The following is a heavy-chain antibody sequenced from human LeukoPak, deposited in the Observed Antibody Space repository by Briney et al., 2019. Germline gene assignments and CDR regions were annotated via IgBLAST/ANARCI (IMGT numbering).Heavy chain of an antibody. CDR3: ARDSGNPRPGEHQFDY. V-gene: IGHV1-2*02. CDR2: INPNSGGT. Sequence: ASVKVSCKASGYTFTGYYMHWVRQAPGQGLEWMGWINPNSGGTNYAQKFQGRVTMTRDTSISTAYMELSRLRSDDTAVYYCARDSGNPRPGEHQFDYWGQGTLVTVSS. D-gene: IGHD3-10*01. J-gene: IGHJ4*02. CDR1: GYTFTGYY.